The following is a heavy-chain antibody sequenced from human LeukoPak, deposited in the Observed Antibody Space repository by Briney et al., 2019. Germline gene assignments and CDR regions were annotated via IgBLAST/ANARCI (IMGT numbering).Heavy chain of an antibody. CDR1: GDSVSSNSAA. D-gene: IGHD3-22*01. J-gene: IGHJ3*02. V-gene: IGHV6-1*01. CDR2: TYYRSKWYN. Sequence: SQTLSLTCAISGDSVSSNSAAWNWIRQSPSRGLEWLGRTYYRSKWYNDYAVSVKSRITINPDTSKNRFSLQLNSVTPEDMAVYYCARRRSYYYDSSGARGAFDIWGQGTMVTVSS. CDR3: ARRRSYYYDSSGARGAFDI.